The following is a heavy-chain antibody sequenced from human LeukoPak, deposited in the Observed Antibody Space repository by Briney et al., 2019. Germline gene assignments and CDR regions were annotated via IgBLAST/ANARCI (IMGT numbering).Heavy chain of an antibody. CDR3: ATFGVIVRNDYLDY. J-gene: IGHJ4*02. CDR1: GFIFRSYA. D-gene: IGHD3-3*01. CDR2: ITANGDAT. V-gene: IGHV3-23*01. Sequence: QSGGSLRLSCVGSGFIFRSYAVTWVRQAPGKGLEWVSSITANGDATYYADSVKGRFTISRDNSKNTLYLQMSSLRAEDTAVYYCATFGVIVRNDYLDYWGREALVAVSS.